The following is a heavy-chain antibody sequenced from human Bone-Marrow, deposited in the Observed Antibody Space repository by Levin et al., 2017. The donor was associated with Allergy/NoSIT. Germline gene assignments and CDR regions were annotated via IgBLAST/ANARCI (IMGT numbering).Heavy chain of an antibody. CDR1: GGSLTNGDYY. J-gene: IGHJ4*02. Sequence: SETLSLTCAVSGGSLTNGDYYWSWIRQSPGKGLEWNGYIYYSGSTYYNPSLKSRVLISIDTSENQFSLKLKSVTAADTAVYFCARAAYYEFVWGSFRFFDHWGQGSLVTVSS. D-gene: IGHD3-16*02. CDR2: IYYSGST. CDR3: ARAAYYEFVWGSFRFFDH. V-gene: IGHV4-30-4*01.